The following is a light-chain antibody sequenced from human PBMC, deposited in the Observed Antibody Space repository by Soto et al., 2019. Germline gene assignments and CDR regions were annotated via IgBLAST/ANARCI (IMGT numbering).Light chain of an antibody. J-gene: IGLJ1*01. V-gene: IGLV2-14*01. CDR3: FSHRSGDSHV. CDR2: EVS. Sequence: QSALTQPASVSGSPGQSITISCTGTSSDVGGYNYVSWYQQHPGKAPKLMIYEVSNRPSGVSDRFSGSKTGNTASLTISGLQAEDEADYYCFSHRSGDSHVFGTGTKLTVL. CDR1: SSDVGGYNY.